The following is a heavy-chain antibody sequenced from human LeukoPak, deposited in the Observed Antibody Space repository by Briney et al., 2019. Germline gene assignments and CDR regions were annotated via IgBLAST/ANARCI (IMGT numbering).Heavy chain of an antibody. CDR1: GVTFSRSW. J-gene: IGHJ4*02. V-gene: IGHV3-7*01. CDR2: NKQDGNEK. D-gene: IGHD3-22*01. Sequence: GGSLRLSCAASGVTFSRSWMSWGRQAPGKGLEWVANNKQDGNEKYYVDSVKGRFTISRDNGKYSLYQQLNSLSVEDTAVYFCARPPDLDSSAYFWFPKRGQGTLVTVSS. CDR3: ARPPDLDSSAYFWFPK.